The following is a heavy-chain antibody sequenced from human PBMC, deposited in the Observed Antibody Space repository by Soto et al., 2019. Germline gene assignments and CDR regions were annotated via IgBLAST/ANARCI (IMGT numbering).Heavy chain of an antibody. CDR2: IYYSGST. Sequence: QVQLQESGPGLVKPSQTLSLTCTVSGGSISSGGYYWTWIRQHPGKGLECIGYIYYSGSTYYTPSLRSRVTISVNTSSNQFALKLNSVSAAATAVYFCARGRGYITKFDYWGQGTLVTVSS. CDR3: ARGRGYITKFDY. CDR1: GGSISSGGYY. V-gene: IGHV4-31*03. J-gene: IGHJ4*02. D-gene: IGHD5-18*01.